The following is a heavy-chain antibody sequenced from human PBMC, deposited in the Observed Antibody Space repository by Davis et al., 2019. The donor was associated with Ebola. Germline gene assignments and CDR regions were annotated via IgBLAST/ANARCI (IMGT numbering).Heavy chain of an antibody. Sequence: GESLKISCAASGFIFSSYSMNWVRQAPGKGLEWVSSISSGSIYIYQADSMKGRFTISRDNAKHSLYLQMDSLRAEDTAVYYCARDGPEGMDVWGQGTTVTVS. D-gene: IGHD3/OR15-3a*01. V-gene: IGHV3-21*01. CDR3: ARDGPEGMDV. J-gene: IGHJ6*02. CDR2: ISSGSIYI. CDR1: GFIFSSYS.